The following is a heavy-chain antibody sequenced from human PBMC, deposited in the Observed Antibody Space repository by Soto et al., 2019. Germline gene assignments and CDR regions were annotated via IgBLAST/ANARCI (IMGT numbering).Heavy chain of an antibody. V-gene: IGHV4-30-4*01. CDR1: GGSIKSDYY. J-gene: IGHJ6*02. CDR2: KYYSGAT. CDR3: ARGRPNYFYYGLDV. Sequence: NPSETLSLTXTVSGGSIKSDYYWAWVRQFPGGGLQWMGYKYYSGATDSDPSLERRVSFSVDMSKNQFSLNLTSVTVADTAVYYCARGRPNYFYYGLDVWGQGIPVTVSS.